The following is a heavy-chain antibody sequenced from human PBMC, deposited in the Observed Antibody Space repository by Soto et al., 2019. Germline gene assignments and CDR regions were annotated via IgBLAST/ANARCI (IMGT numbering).Heavy chain of an antibody. CDR3: AREGRYYYDSRDHDYYYGMDV. CDR2: ISAYNGNT. CDR1: GYTFTSYG. Sequence: ASVKVSCKASGYTFTSYGISWVRQAPGQGLEWMGWISAYNGNTNYAQKLQGRVTMTTDTSTSTAYMELRGLRSDDTAAYYCAREGRYYYDSRDHDYYYGMDVWGEGTTVTVAA. J-gene: IGHJ6*04. D-gene: IGHD3-22*01. V-gene: IGHV1-18*01.